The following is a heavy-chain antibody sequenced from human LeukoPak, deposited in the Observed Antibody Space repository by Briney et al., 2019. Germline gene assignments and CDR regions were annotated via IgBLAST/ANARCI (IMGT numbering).Heavy chain of an antibody. CDR2: ISGGGGIT. J-gene: IGHJ4*02. D-gene: IGHD4-17*01. Sequence: GGSLRLSCAASGFTFSSYVMTWVRQAPGKGLEWVSVISGGGGITNYADSVKGRFTISRDNSNNTLSLQMNSLRVEDTAVYCCAKGGSTVTTEDVVDYWGQGTLVTVSS. V-gene: IGHV3-23*01. CDR1: GFTFSSYV. CDR3: AKGGSTVTTEDVVDY.